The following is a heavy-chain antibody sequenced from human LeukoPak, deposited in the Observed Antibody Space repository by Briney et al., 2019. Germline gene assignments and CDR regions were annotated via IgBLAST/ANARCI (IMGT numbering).Heavy chain of an antibody. J-gene: IGHJ5*02. D-gene: IGHD2-15*01. CDR3: AREKKGEAVVAALGVYWFDP. CDR1: GGSISSYY. V-gene: IGHV4-4*07. Sequence: SETLSLTCTVSGGSISSYYWSWIRQPAGKGLEWIGPIYTSGSTNYNPSLKSRVTMSVDTSKNQFSLKLSSVTAADTAVYYCAREKKGEAVVAALGVYWFDPWGQGTLVTVSS. CDR2: IYTSGST.